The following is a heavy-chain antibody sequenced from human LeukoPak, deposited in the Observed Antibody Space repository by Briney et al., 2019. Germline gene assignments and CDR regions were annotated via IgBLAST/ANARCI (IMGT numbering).Heavy chain of an antibody. D-gene: IGHD5/OR15-5a*01. CDR2: IYHSGST. CDR1: GGSISSGGYS. CDR3: ARVFYEGPENWFDP. J-gene: IGHJ5*02. V-gene: IGHV4-30-2*01. Sequence: KASETLSLTCAVSGGSISSGGYSWSWIRQPPGKGLEWIGYIYHSGSTYYNPSLKSRVTISVDRSKNQFSLKLSSVTAADTAVYYCARVFYEGPENWFDPWGQGTLVTVSS.